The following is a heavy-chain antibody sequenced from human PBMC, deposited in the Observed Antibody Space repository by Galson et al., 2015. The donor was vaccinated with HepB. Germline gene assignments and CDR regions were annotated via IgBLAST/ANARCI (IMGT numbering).Heavy chain of an antibody. CDR1: GLSFSSSA. CDR2: ISNVGTNK. CDR3: AREGAAVLTAFDI. Sequence: SLRLSCAASGLSFSSSAMHWVRQAPGKGLEWVSLISNVGTNKQYIDSVRGRFTISRDNSKNTLYLQMNSLRSEDTAVYYCAREGAAVLTAFDIWGQGTMVIVSS. V-gene: IGHV3-30-3*01. J-gene: IGHJ3*02. D-gene: IGHD4/OR15-4a*01.